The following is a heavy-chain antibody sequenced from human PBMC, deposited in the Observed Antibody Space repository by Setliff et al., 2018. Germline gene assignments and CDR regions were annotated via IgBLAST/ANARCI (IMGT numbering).Heavy chain of an antibody. Sequence: GGSLRLSCAASGFTFSSYNMDWVRQAPGKGLEWVSYINSRSSTIFYADSVKGRFTISRDNAKNSLYLQMNSLRAEDTAVYYCASAGHSGSWFPFDAFHIWGQGTMVTVSS. CDR2: INSRSSTI. V-gene: IGHV3-48*01. CDR1: GFTFSSYN. J-gene: IGHJ3*02. D-gene: IGHD6-13*01. CDR3: ASAGHSGSWFPFDAFHI.